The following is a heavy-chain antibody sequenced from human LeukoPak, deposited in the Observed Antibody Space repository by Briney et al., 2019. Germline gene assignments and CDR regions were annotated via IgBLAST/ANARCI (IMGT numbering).Heavy chain of an antibody. CDR3: ARGNVGRLDYGGNSDAESSHYWFDP. V-gene: IGHV1-2*02. CDR2: INPNSGGT. Sequence: ASVKVSCKASGYTFTGYYMHWVRQAPGQGLEWMGWINPNSGGTNYAQKFQGRVTMTRDTSISTAYMELSRLRSDDTAVYYCARGNVGRLDYGGNSDAESSHYWFDPWGQGTLVTVSS. CDR1: GYTFTGYY. J-gene: IGHJ5*02. D-gene: IGHD4-23*01.